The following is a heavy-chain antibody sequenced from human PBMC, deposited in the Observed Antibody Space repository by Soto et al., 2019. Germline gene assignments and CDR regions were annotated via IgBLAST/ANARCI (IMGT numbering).Heavy chain of an antibody. Sequence: SEKVSCKASGGTFRSYAISWVRQAPGQGLEWVGGIIPIFGTANYAQKFQGRVTITADESTSTAYMELSSLRSEDTAVYYCARGVXVREYSSSCRDPGWFDPWGQGTLVTVSS. CDR3: ARGVXVREYSSSCRDPGWFDP. D-gene: IGHD6-6*01. J-gene: IGHJ5*02. CDR1: GGTFRSYA. CDR2: IIPIFGTA. V-gene: IGHV1-69*13.